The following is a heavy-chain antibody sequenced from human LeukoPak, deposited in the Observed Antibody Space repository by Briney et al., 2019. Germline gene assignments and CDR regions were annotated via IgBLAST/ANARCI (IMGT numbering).Heavy chain of an antibody. CDR3: AKDLGYSGYEPGG. Sequence: PGGSLRLSCAASGFTFSNYAMNWVRQAPGKGLEWVSTISGGGDSAYYADSVKGRFTISRGNSKNTLYLQMNSLRAEDTAVYYCAKDLGYSGYEPGGWGQGTLVTVSS. CDR1: GFTFSNYA. V-gene: IGHV3-23*01. J-gene: IGHJ4*02. D-gene: IGHD5-12*01. CDR2: ISGGGDSA.